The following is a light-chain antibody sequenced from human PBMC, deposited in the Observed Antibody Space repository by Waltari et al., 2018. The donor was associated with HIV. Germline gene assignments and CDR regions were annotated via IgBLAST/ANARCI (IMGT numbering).Light chain of an antibody. Sequence: YVLTQAPSESVAPGQTARISCGGDNIGRRSVHWYQQKPGQAPALVIYHDSERPSGIPERSSGSNSGNTATLTISGVEAGDEAHYYCQVWDSPSEQILFGGGTRLTVL. CDR3: QVWDSPSEQIL. CDR1: NIGRRS. V-gene: IGLV3-21*04. CDR2: HDS. J-gene: IGLJ2*01.